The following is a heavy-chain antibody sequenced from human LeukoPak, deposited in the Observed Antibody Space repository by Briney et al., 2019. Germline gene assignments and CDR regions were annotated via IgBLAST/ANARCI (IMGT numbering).Heavy chain of an antibody. Sequence: ASVKVSCKASGYTFTSYYMHWVRQATGQGLEWMGWMNPNSGNTGYAQKFQGRVTMTRNTSISTAYMELSSLRSEDTAVYYCARVPDYYDSSGYHYVLDYWGQGTLVTVSS. V-gene: IGHV1-8*02. CDR3: ARVPDYYDSSGYHYVLDY. D-gene: IGHD3-22*01. CDR2: MNPNSGNT. J-gene: IGHJ4*02. CDR1: GYTFTSYY.